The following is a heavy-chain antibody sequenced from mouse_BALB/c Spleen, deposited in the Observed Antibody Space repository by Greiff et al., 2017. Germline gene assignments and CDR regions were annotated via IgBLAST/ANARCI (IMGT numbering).Heavy chain of an antibody. CDR1: GYTFTSYW. V-gene: IGHV1S22*01. J-gene: IGHJ4*01. CDR2: IYPGSGST. Sequence: LQQPGSELVRPGASVKLSCKASGYTFTSYWMHWVKQRPGQGLEWIGNIYPGSGSTNYDEKFKSKATLTVDTSSSTAYMQLSSLTSEDTAVYYCAKGIPATGAMDYWGQGTSVTVSS. D-gene: IGHD1-2*01. CDR3: AKGIPATGAMDY.